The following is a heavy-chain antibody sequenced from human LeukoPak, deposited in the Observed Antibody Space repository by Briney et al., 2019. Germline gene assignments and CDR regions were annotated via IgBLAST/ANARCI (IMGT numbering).Heavy chain of an antibody. CDR1: GGTFSSYA. J-gene: IGHJ4*02. V-gene: IGHV1-69*13. D-gene: IGHD6-19*01. CDR3: ARGGGLTSPNFDY. Sequence: SVKVSCKASGGTFSSYAISWVRQAPGQGLEWMGGIIPIFGTANYAQKFQGRVTITADESTSTAYKELSSLRSEDTAVYYCARGGGLTSPNFDYWGQGTLVTVSS. CDR2: IIPIFGTA.